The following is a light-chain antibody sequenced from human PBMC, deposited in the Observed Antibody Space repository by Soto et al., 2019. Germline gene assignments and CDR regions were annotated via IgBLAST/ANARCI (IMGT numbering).Light chain of an antibody. V-gene: IGKV3-20*01. CDR1: QSVSSSY. Sequence: EIVLSQSPGTLSLSPGERATLSCRASQSVSSSYLAWYQQKPGQAPRLLIYGASSRATGIPDRFSGSGSGTDFTLTTSRLEPEDFEVYFCQQYASSPVTFGQGTRLEIK. J-gene: IGKJ5*01. CDR2: GAS. CDR3: QQYASSPVT.